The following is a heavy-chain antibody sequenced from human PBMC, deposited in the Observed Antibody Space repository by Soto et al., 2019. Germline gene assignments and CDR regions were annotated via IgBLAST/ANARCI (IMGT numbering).Heavy chain of an antibody. V-gene: IGHV3-15*07. CDR3: MWGIVATHYYYYGMDV. Sequence: GGSLRLSCAASGFTFSNAWMNWVRQAPGEGLEWVGRIKSKTDGGTTDYAAPVKGRFTISRDDSKNTLYLQMNSLKTEDTAVYYCMWGIVATHYYYYGMDVWGQGTTVTVSS. CDR1: GFTFSNAW. CDR2: IKSKTDGGTT. J-gene: IGHJ6*02. D-gene: IGHD5-12*01.